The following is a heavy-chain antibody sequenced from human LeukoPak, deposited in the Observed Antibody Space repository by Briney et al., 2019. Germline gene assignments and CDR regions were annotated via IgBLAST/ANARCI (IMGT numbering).Heavy chain of an antibody. D-gene: IGHD3-10*01. J-gene: IGHJ5*02. CDR2: IYYSGST. Sequence: SETLSLTCTVSGGSISSYYWSWIRQPPGKGLEWIGYIYYSGSTNYNPSLKSRVTISVDTSKNQFSLKLSSVTAADTAVYYCARVFPSAMIRGDDVGWFDPWGQGTLVTVSS. V-gene: IGHV4-59*01. CDR3: ARVFPSAMIRGDDVGWFDP. CDR1: GGSISSYY.